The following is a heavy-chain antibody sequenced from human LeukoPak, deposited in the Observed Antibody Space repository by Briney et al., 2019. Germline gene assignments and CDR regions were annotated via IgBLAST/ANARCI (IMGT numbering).Heavy chain of an antibody. CDR3: ARRYYSSRKYWFDP. Sequence: PSETLSLTCAVYGGSFSGYYWSWIRQPPGKGLEWIGEINHSGSTNYNPSLKSRVTISVDTSKNQFSLKLSSVTAADTAVYYCARRYYSSRKYWFDPWGQGTLVTVSS. CDR1: GGSFSGYY. CDR2: INHSGST. J-gene: IGHJ5*02. V-gene: IGHV4-34*01. D-gene: IGHD6-13*01.